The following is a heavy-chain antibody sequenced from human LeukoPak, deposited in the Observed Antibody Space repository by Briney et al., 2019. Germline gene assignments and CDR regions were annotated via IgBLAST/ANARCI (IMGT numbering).Heavy chain of an antibody. CDR1: GFTFSTYW. D-gene: IGHD1-26*01. CDR2: INSDGTST. CDR3: ARYFYSGQPFDY. J-gene: IGHJ4*02. Sequence: GGSLRLSCAASGFTFSTYWMHWVRQAPGKGLVWVSRINSDGTSTSYADSVKGRFTISRDNAKNTLYLQMNSLRAEDTAVYYCARYFYSGQPFDYWGQGTLVTVSS. V-gene: IGHV3-74*01.